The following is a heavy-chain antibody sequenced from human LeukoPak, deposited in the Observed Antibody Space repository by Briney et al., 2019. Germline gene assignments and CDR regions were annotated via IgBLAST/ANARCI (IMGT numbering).Heavy chain of an antibody. J-gene: IGHJ4*02. Sequence: PGGSLRLSCAASGFTFSDFAMHWVRQAPGKGLEYVSATSTNGGNTYYANSVKGRFTISRDNSKNMLYLQMGSLRAEDMAVYYCARDAGSYHFDYWGQGTLVTVSS. CDR1: GFTFSDFA. CDR2: TSTNGGNT. D-gene: IGHD1-26*01. CDR3: ARDAGSYHFDY. V-gene: IGHV3-64*01.